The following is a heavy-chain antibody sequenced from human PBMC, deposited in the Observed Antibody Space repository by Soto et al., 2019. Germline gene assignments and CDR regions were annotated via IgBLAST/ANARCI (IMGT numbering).Heavy chain of an antibody. J-gene: IGHJ5*02. CDR1: GGSISSYY. CDR3: ARQGRVRGVTGKYNWFDP. V-gene: IGHV4-59*08. D-gene: IGHD3-10*01. CDR2: IYYSGST. Sequence: SETLSLTCTVSGGSISSYYWSWIRQPPGKGLEWIGYIYYSGSTNYNPSLKSRVTISVDTSKNQFSLKLSSVTAADTAVYYCARQGRVRGVTGKYNWFDPWGQGTLVTAPQ.